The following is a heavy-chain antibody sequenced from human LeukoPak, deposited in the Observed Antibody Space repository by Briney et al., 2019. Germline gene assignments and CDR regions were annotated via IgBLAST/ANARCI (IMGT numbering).Heavy chain of an antibody. V-gene: IGHV3-21*04. CDR1: GFTFSSYS. D-gene: IGHD5-18*01. CDR3: AKVTRAWIQLWSYFDY. CDR2: ISSSSSYI. J-gene: IGHJ4*02. Sequence: PGGSLRLSCAASGFTFSSYSMNWVRQAPGKGLEWVSSISSSSSYIYYADSVKGRFTISRDNAKNSLYLQMNSLRAEDTAVYYCAKVTRAWIQLWSYFDYWGQGTLVTVSS.